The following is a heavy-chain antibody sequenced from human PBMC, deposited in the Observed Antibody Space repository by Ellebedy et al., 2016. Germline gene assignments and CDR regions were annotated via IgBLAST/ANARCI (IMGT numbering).Heavy chain of an antibody. V-gene: IGHV5-51*01. Sequence: GGSLRLSXRGSGYTFSGYWIGWVRQMPGQGLEWMGIIYPGDSDTRYSPSFQGQVTISADKSTSTAYLQWRSLKASDTAMYYCARRQLDPRSPWFGAFDIWGQGTMVTVSS. D-gene: IGHD3-10*01. CDR2: IYPGDSDT. CDR3: ARRQLDPRSPWFGAFDI. CDR1: GYTFSGYW. J-gene: IGHJ3*02.